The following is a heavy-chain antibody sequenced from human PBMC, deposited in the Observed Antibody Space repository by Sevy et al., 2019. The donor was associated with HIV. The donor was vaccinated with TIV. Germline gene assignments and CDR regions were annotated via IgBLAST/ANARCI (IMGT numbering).Heavy chain of an antibody. J-gene: IGHJ3*01. D-gene: IGHD6-19*01. V-gene: IGHV3-7*01. CDR1: GFTLSKYW. CDR3: ARGLYSSGP. CDR2: IKEDGSEK. Sequence: GGSLRLSCAASGFTLSKYWMSWVRQAPGKGLEWVANIKEDGSEKYYVDSVKGRFTISRDNAKNSVDLQMNSPRVEDTAVYYCARGLYSSGPWGQGTMVTVSS.